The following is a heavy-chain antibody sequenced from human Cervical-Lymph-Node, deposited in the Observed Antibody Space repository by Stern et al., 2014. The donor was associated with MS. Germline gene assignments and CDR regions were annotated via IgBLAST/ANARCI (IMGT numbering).Heavy chain of an antibody. V-gene: IGHV3-74*02. Sequence: DQLVQSGGGLVQPGGSLRLSCAASGFSFSTYWMHWVRQAPGKGLVWGSRIDNDGSDTIYAESVKGRFTISRDNAKGTLHLQMNSLGVEDTAVYYCARGGMLHSFDYWGQGTLVTVSS. CDR2: IDNDGSDT. CDR1: GFSFSTYW. D-gene: IGHD3-10*02. J-gene: IGHJ4*02. CDR3: ARGGMLHSFDY.